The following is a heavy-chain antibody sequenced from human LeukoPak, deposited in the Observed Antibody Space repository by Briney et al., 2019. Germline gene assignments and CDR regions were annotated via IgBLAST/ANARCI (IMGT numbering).Heavy chain of an antibody. CDR1: GFTFSNYA. J-gene: IGHJ4*02. D-gene: IGHD4-17*01. CDR3: AKNYGISRPFYDY. Sequence: PGGSLRLSCAASGFTFSNYAMTWVRQAPGKGLQWVSAISGEAIYTYYLDSVKGRFTTSRDNSKNTLFLQMNSLRADDTAVYYCAKNYGISRPFYDYWGQGIVVTVSS. V-gene: IGHV3-23*01. CDR2: ISGEAIYT.